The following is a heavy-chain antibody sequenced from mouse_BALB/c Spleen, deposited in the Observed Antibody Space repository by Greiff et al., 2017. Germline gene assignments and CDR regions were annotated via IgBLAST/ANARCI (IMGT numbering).Heavy chain of an antibody. Sequence: QVQLQQSGAELVRSGASVKMSCKASGYTFTSYNMHWVKQTPGQGLEWIGYIYPCNGGTNYNQKFKGKATLTADTSSSTAYLQISSLTSEDSAVYFCARWTTDYAMDYWGQGTSVTVSS. CDR3: ARWTTDYAMDY. V-gene: IGHV1-12*01. CDR1: GYTFTSYN. J-gene: IGHJ4*01. CDR2: IYPCNGGT. D-gene: IGHD1-1*01.